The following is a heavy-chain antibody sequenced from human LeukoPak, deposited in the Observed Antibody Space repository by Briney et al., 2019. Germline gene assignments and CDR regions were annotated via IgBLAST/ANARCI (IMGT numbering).Heavy chain of an antibody. CDR3: ARVSTYYDFWSGYYSDY. CDR1: SSSSYY. D-gene: IGHD3-3*01. V-gene: IGHV3-7*01. J-gene: IGHJ4*02. CDR2: IKQDGSEK. Sequence: SSSSYYWGWIRQPPGKGLEWVANIKQDGSEKYYVDSVKGRFTISRDNAKNSLYLQMNSLRAEDTAVYYCARVSTYYDFWSGYYSDYWGQGTLVTVSS.